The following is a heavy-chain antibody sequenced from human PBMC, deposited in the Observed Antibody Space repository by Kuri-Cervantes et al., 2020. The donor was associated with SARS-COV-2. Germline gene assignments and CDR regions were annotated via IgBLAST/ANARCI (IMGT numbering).Heavy chain of an antibody. Sequence: SVKVSCKASGYTFTSYTISWVRQAPGQGLEWMGGIIPIFGTANYAQKFQGRVTITADKSTSTAYMELSSLRSEDTAVYYCAREVMADDFWSGYYFDYWGQGTLVTVSS. CDR3: AREVMADDFWSGYYFDY. D-gene: IGHD3-3*01. V-gene: IGHV1-69*06. CDR2: IIPIFGTA. J-gene: IGHJ4*02. CDR1: GYTFTSYT.